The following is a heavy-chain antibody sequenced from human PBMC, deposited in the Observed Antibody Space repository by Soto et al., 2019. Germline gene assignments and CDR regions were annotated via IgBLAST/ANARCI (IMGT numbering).Heavy chain of an antibody. D-gene: IGHD2-15*01. CDR3: ARGAVVALGY. Sequence: SETLSLTCAVSGGSISSGGYSWSWIRQPPGKGLEWIGYIYHSGSTYYNPSLKSRVTILVDRSKNQFSLKLSSVTAADTAVYYCARGAVVALGYWGQGTLVTVSS. J-gene: IGHJ4*02. CDR1: GGSISSGGYS. V-gene: IGHV4-30-2*01. CDR2: IYHSGST.